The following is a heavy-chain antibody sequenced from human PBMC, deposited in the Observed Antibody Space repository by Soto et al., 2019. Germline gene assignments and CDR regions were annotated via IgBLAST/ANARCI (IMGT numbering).Heavy chain of an antibody. J-gene: IGHJ4*02. CDR1: GFTFSSYD. Sequence: PGGSLRLSCAASGFTFSSYDMHWVRQATGKGLEWVSAIGTAGDTYYPGSVKGRFAISRENAKNSLYLQMNSLRAEDTAVYYCARVSSIAAAGTSYYFDYWGQGTLVTVSS. D-gene: IGHD6-13*01. CDR2: IGTAGDT. V-gene: IGHV3-13*01. CDR3: ARVSSIAAAGTSYYFDY.